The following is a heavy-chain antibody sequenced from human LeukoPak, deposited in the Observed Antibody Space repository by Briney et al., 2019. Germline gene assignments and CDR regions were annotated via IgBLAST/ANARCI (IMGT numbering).Heavy chain of an antibody. V-gene: IGHV3-48*03. CDR2: ISSSGSTI. D-gene: IGHD3-9*01. J-gene: IGHJ4*02. CDR3: ATTPWLRYFDWFPTIYDY. Sequence: GGSLRLSCAASGFTFSSYEMNWGRQAPGKGLEWVSYISSSGSTIYYADSVKGRFTISRDNAKNSLYLQMNSLRAEDTAVYYCATTPWLRYFDWFPTIYDYWGQGTLVTVSS. CDR1: GFTFSSYE.